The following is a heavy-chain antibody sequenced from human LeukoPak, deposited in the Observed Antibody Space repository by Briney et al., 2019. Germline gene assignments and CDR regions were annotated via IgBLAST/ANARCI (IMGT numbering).Heavy chain of an antibody. CDR2: ISTSSDQR. J-gene: IGHJ4*02. D-gene: IGHD6-25*01. CDR1: GYTFTSFA. Sequence: ASVKVSCKASGYTFTSFAIAWVRQAPGQGLEWVGWISTSSDQRRYAHMLQDRVTMTTDTSTSTAYMELRSLRSDDAGVYYCARDTNWQRDYWGQGTLVTVSS. CDR3: ARDTNWQRDY. V-gene: IGHV1-18*01.